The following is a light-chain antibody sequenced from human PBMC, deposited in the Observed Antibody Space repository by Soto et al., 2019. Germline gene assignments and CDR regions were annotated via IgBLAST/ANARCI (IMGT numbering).Light chain of an antibody. CDR2: EVS. Sequence: QSALTQPASVSGSPGQSITISCTATTSDVGGFDSVSWYQQHPGTAPRVIIYEVSNRPSGVSYRFSGSKSANTASLTISGLQADDAADYYCSSYTTSNTWLFGGGTKVTVL. J-gene: IGLJ3*02. V-gene: IGLV2-14*01. CDR1: TSDVGGFDS. CDR3: SSYTTSNTWL.